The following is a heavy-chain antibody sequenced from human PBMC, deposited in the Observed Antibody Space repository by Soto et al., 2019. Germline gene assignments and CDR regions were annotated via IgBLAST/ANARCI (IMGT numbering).Heavy chain of an antibody. CDR3: TKDREFTYYDLWSGYYAFDS. CDR2: ISSVGGST. V-gene: IGHV3-23*01. J-gene: IGHJ4*02. Sequence: ESGGGLVLPGVSLRLSCAGSGFTFSSYAMSWVRQAPGKGLEWVSAISSVGGSTYYADSVKGRFIISRDNSENTLYLQVNSLRAEHTAIYYCTKDREFTYYDLWSGYYAFDSWGQGTLVTVSS. CDR1: GFTFSSYA. D-gene: IGHD3-3*01.